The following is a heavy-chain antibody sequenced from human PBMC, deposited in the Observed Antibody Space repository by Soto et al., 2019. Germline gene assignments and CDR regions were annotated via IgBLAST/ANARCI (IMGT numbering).Heavy chain of an antibody. CDR1: GFTFDDYA. V-gene: IGHV3-9*03. Sequence: PGGSLRLSCAASGFTFDDYAMHWVRQAPGKGMEWVSGISWNSGSIGYADSVKGRFTISRDNAENSLYLQMNSLRAEDMALYYCAKGEYSSSSALDYWGQGTLVTVSS. D-gene: IGHD6-6*01. J-gene: IGHJ4*02. CDR3: AKGEYSSSSALDY. CDR2: ISWNSGSI.